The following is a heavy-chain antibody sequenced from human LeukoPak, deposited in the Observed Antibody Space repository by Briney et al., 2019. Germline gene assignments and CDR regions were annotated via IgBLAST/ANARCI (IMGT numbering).Heavy chain of an antibody. J-gene: IGHJ4*02. CDR1: GFTFSSYA. V-gene: IGHV3-30*07. Sequence: GGSLRLSCAASGFTFSSYAMHWVRQAPGKGLEWVAVISYDGSNKYYADSVKGRFTISRDNSKNTLYLQMNSLRAEDTAVYYCATGGRRYYADWGQGTLVTVSS. CDR2: ISYDGSNK. D-gene: IGHD2/OR15-2a*01. CDR3: ATGGRRYYAD.